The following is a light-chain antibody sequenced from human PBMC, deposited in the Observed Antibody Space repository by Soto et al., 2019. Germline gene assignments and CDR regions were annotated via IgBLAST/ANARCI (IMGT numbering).Light chain of an antibody. CDR3: QQYNSYSRT. CDR1: QSISTW. CDR2: DAS. V-gene: IGKV1-5*01. Sequence: DIQMTQSPSTLSASVGDRVTITCRASQSISTWLAWYQQKPGKAPKLLIYDASILESGVPSRFSGSGSGTEFTLTISSLQPDDFATYSCQQYNSYSRTFGQGTRWIS. J-gene: IGKJ1*01.